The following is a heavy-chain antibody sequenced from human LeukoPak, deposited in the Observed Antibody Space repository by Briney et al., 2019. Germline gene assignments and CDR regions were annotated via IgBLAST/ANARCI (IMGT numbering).Heavy chain of an antibody. CDR1: GYTLTELS. Sequence: GASVKVSCKVSGYTLTELSMHWVRQAPGKGLEWMGGFDPEDGETIYAQKFQGRVTMTEDTSTDTAYMELSSLRSEDTAVYYCATVRIQLWINWFDPWGQGTLVTVSS. CDR3: ATVRIQLWINWFDP. D-gene: IGHD5-18*01. J-gene: IGHJ5*02. V-gene: IGHV1-24*01. CDR2: FDPEDGET.